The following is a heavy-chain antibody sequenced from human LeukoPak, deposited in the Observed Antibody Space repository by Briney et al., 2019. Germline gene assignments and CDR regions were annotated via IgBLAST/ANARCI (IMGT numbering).Heavy chain of an antibody. Sequence: SETLSLPCTVSGGSISSYYWSWIRQPAGKGLEWIGRIYTSGSTNYNPSLKSRVTMSVDTSKNQFSLKLSSVTAADTAVYYCARDGFGELFGLAFDIWGQGTMVTVSS. CDR3: ARDGFGELFGLAFDI. V-gene: IGHV4-4*07. CDR2: IYTSGST. J-gene: IGHJ3*02. D-gene: IGHD3-10*01. CDR1: GGSISSYY.